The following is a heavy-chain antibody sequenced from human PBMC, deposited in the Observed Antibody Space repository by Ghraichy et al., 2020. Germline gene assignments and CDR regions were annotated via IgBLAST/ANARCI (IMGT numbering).Heavy chain of an antibody. J-gene: IGHJ4*02. CDR1: GGSISSYY. CDR2: IYYSGST. CDR3: ASGYSPFFDY. D-gene: IGHD5-18*01. V-gene: IGHV4-59*01. Sequence: GSLRLSCTVSGGSISSYYWSWIRQPPGKGLEWIGYIYYSGSTNYNPSLKSRVTISVDTSKNQFSLKLSSVTAADTAVYYCASGYSPFFDYWGQGTLVTVSS.